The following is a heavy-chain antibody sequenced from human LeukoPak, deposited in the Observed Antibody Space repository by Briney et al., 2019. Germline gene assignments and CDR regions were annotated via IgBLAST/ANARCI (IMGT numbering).Heavy chain of an antibody. D-gene: IGHD3-3*01. Sequence: GGSLRLSCAASGFTFSSYWMTWVRQAPGKGLEWVANIKRDGSEKNHLDSRFIISRDNGKNSLYLQMNSLRAEGTAVYYCARTERFLEWFDAFDIWGQGTMVTVSS. CDR2: IKRDGSEK. CDR1: GFTFSSYW. J-gene: IGHJ3*02. V-gene: IGHV3-7*01. CDR3: ARTERFLEWFDAFDI.